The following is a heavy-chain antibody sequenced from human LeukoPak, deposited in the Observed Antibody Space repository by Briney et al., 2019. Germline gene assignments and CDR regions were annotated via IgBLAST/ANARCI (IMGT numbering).Heavy chain of an antibody. Sequence: SETLSLTCNVSGGSISGYHWSWIRQPPGKGLEWLGYVYYSGSSNYNPSLKSRVTMSADTSKNQFSLKLSSVTAADTAVYYCARVPRSYYYYYYMDVWGKGTTVTVSS. CDR3: ARVPRSYYYYYYMDV. J-gene: IGHJ6*03. CDR1: GGSISGYH. V-gene: IGHV4-59*01. CDR2: VYYSGSS.